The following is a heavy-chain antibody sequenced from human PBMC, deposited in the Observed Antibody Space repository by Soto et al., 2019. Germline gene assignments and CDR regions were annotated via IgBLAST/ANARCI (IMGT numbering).Heavy chain of an antibody. Sequence: QVQLVQSGAEVKNPGSSVKVSCKTSGGTFNSYLIDWVRQAPGQGLEWMGGIIPAFGTAKYAKKIQGRVTITADKPPTTAYMEWGTLASEDTAVYYCARGRDEPPVGSYLDTGGQGTLVTVSS. CDR2: IIPAFGTA. CDR1: GGTFNSYL. D-gene: IGHD2-15*01. CDR3: ARGRDEPPVGSYLDT. V-gene: IGHV1-69*06. J-gene: IGHJ5*02.